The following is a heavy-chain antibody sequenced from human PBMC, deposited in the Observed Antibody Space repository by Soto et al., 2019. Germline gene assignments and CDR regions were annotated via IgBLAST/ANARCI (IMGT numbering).Heavy chain of an antibody. CDR2: IYYTGTT. CDR3: ARLNGYCVSTGCHGYYGMDV. D-gene: IGHD2-2*03. CDR1: GSPISSYY. Sequence: SETLSLTCTFSGSPISSYYWIWFRQPPGQGLEWVGYIYYTGTTTYNPSLKSRVTVSLDTSMNEFSLRLSSVTAADTAVYYCARLNGYCVSTGCHGYYGMDVWGQGTTVTVSS. J-gene: IGHJ6*02. V-gene: IGHV4-59*08.